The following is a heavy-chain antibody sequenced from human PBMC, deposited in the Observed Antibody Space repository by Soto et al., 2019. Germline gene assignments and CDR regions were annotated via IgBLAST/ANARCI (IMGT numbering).Heavy chain of an antibody. CDR3: DRVWQWLPSFDY. Sequence: HVQLQESGPGLVKPSQTLSLTCTVSGGSISSGDYYWSWIRQPPGKGLEWIGYIYFSRSTYYNPSLKSRLTISIDTSKNQFSLKLSSVTAADTAVYYGDRVWQWLPSFDYWGQGTLVTVSS. D-gene: IGHD6-19*01. J-gene: IGHJ4*02. CDR2: IYFSRST. V-gene: IGHV4-30-4*08. CDR1: GGSISSGDYY.